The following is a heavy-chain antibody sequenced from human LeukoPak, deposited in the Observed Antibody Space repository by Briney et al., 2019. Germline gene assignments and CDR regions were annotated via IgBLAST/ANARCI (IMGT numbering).Heavy chain of an antibody. D-gene: IGHD3-16*01. CDR2: ISYDGSNK. J-gene: IGHJ4*02. V-gene: IGHV3-30*03. CDR3: ARDGLLGYFDY. CDR1: GFTFSSYG. Sequence: GGSLRLSCAASGFTFSSYGMHWVRQAPGRGLEWVAVISYDGSNKYYADSVKGRFTISRDNSKNTLYLQMNSLRAEDTAVYYCARDGLLGYFDYWGQGTLVTVSS.